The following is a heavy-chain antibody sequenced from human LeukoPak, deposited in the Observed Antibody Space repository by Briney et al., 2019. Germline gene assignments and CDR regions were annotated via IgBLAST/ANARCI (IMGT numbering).Heavy chain of an antibody. CDR1: GGSISSYY. Sequence: PSETLSLTCTVSGGSISSYYWSWIRQPPGKGLEWIGYIYYSGSTTYNPSLTSRVTISVDTSKNQFSLRLSSVTAAETAVYYCARGGYSYGSLVVFDYWGQGTLVTVSS. V-gene: IGHV4-59*01. CDR3: ARGGYSYGSLVVFDY. D-gene: IGHD5-18*01. J-gene: IGHJ4*02. CDR2: IYYSGST.